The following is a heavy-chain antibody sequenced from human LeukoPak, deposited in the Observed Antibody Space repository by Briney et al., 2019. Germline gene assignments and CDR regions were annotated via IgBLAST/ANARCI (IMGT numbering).Heavy chain of an antibody. CDR3: VREARNCSGGTCHSRSFDY. CDR2: ISSSGSTI. CDR1: GFTFSSYE. J-gene: IGHJ4*02. D-gene: IGHD2-15*01. V-gene: IGHV3-48*03. Sequence: GGSLRLSCAASGFTFSSYEMNWVRQAPGKGLEWVSYISSSGSTIYYADSIRGRFTISRDNAKNTLFLQMDGLRAEDTAVYYCVREARNCSGGTCHSRSFDYWGQGTLVTVSS.